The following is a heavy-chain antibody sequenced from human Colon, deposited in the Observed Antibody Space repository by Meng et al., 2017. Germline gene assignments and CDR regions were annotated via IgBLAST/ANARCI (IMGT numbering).Heavy chain of an antibody. D-gene: IGHD6-19*01. CDR1: GSNLTGNY. CDR3: ARGYSNGISFDY. Sequence: QLGRPRVKVKMPASHVKVAAKDSGSNLTGNYMHWVRQAPGQGLGWMGRVNPNSNYGSYAQKFQGRVTMSRDTSISTAYMELSRLRSDDTALYYCARGYSNGISFDYWGQGTLVTVSS. V-gene: IGHV1-2*06. CDR2: VNPNSNYG. J-gene: IGHJ4*02.